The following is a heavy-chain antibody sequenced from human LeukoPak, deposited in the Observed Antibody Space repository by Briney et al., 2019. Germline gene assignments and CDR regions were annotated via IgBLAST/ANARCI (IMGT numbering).Heavy chain of an antibody. CDR3: ATRGIERIFRYFDL. V-gene: IGHV1-24*01. CDR1: GYTLTELS. D-gene: IGHD3-3*01. Sequence: ASVKVSCKVSGYTLTELSMHWVRQAPGKGLEWMGGFDPEDGETIYAQKFRGRVTMTEDTSTDTAYMELSSLRSEDTAVYYCATRGIERIFRYFDLWGRGTLVTVSS. CDR2: FDPEDGET. J-gene: IGHJ2*01.